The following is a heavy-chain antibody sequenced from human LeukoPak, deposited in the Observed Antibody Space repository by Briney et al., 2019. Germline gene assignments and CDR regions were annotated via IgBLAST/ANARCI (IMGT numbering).Heavy chain of an antibody. Sequence: GGSLRLSCTASGFTFSTYWINWVRQSPGKGLVWVALINGDGSTTTHADSVQGRFTISRDNAKNSLYLQMNSLRAEDTAVYYCASGYSSGWYTRGSEYFQHWGQGTLVTVSS. D-gene: IGHD6-19*01. J-gene: IGHJ1*01. V-gene: IGHV3-74*03. CDR2: INGDGSTT. CDR1: GFTFSTYW. CDR3: ASGYSSGWYTRGSEYFQH.